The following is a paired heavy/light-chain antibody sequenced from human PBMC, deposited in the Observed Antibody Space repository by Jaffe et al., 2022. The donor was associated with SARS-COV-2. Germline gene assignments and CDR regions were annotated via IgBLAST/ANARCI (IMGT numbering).Light chain of an antibody. CDR2: EAS. Sequence: DIQMTQSPSTLSASVGDRVTITCRASQSVSGRLAWYQQIPGKAPKLLIHEASSLESGVPSRFRGSGSGTEFTLTISNLQPDDFATYFCQQYNGYFPWTFGQGTKVEIK. CDR1: QSVSGR. J-gene: IGKJ1*01. V-gene: IGKV1-5*03. CDR3: QQYNGYFPWT.
Heavy chain of an antibody. Sequence: QVQLVQSGAEVPKPGASVKVSCKASGFTFTSFYLHWVRQGPGQGLEWMGIINPNGGSTSYAQRLQGRLSLTRDTSTDTVYMELSSLTSEDTAVYYCARVRPYSGGAFDVWGQGTVVTVSS. D-gene: IGHD2-21*01. CDR3: ARVRPYSGGAFDV. V-gene: IGHV1-46*04. CDR1: GFTFTSFY. J-gene: IGHJ3*01. CDR2: INPNGGST.